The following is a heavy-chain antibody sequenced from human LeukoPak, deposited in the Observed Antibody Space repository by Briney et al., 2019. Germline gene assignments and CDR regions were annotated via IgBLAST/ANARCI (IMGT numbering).Heavy chain of an antibody. CDR3: ARDWGSTSPNWFDP. CDR1: GGTFSSYA. CDR2: ISAYNGNT. V-gene: IGHV1-18*01. Sequence: ASVKVSCKASGGTFSSYAISWVRQAPGQGLEWMGWISAYNGNTNYAQKLQGRVTMTTDTSTSTAYMELRSLRSDDTAVYYCARDWGSTSPNWFDPWGQGTLVTVSS. J-gene: IGHJ5*02. D-gene: IGHD2-2*01.